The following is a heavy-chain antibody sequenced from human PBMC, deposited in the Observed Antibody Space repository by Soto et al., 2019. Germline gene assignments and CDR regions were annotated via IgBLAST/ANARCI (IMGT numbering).Heavy chain of an antibody. CDR3: ARDKRRSGGSFDY. J-gene: IGHJ4*02. CDR1: GGSISSYY. D-gene: IGHD3-10*01. V-gene: IGHV4-59*01. Sequence: SETLSLTCTVSGGSISSYYWSWIRQPPGKGLEWIGYIYYSGSTNYNPSLKSRVTISVDTSKNQFSLKLSSVTAADTAVYYCARDKRRSGGSFDYWGQGTLVTVSS. CDR2: IYYSGST.